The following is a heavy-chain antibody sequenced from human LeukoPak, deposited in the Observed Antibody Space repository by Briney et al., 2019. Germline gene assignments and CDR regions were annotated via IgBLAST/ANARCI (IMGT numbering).Heavy chain of an antibody. D-gene: IGHD6-13*01. CDR1: GGSISSYY. CDR3: ARGEAAAGTSWFDP. CDR2: IYYSGST. J-gene: IGHJ5*02. V-gene: IGHV4-59*01. Sequence: SETLSLTCTVSGGSISSYYWSWIRQPPGKGLEWIGYIYYSGSTNYNPSLKSRVTISVDTSKNQFSLKLSSVTAADTAVYYCARGEAAAGTSWFDPWGQGTLVTVSS.